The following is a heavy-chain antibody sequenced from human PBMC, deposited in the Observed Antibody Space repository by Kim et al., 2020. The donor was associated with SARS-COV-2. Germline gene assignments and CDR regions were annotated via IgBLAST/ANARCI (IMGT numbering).Heavy chain of an antibody. CDR3: AKDPINQLLSYFFDY. V-gene: IGHV3-23*01. CDR1: GFTFSSYA. J-gene: IGHJ4*02. Sequence: GGSLRLSCAASGFTFSSYAMSWVRQAPGKGLEWVSAISGSGGSTYYADSVKGRFTISRDNSKNTLYLQMNSLRAEETAVYYCAKDPINQLLSYFFDYWGQGALVTVSS. CDR2: ISGSGGST. D-gene: IGHD2-2*01.